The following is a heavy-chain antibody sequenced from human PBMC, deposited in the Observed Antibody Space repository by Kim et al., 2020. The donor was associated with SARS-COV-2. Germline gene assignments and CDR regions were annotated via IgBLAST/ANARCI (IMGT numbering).Heavy chain of an antibody. D-gene: IGHD6-13*01. J-gene: IGHJ4*02. V-gene: IGHV3-43*01. Sequence: YADSVKGRFTISRDNSKNSLYLQMNSLRTEDTALYYCAKDTIAAAGPPDYWGQGTLVTVSS. CDR3: AKDTIAAAGPPDY.